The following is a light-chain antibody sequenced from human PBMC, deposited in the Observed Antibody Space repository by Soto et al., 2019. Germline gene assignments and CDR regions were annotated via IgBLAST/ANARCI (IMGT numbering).Light chain of an antibody. V-gene: IGKV3-20*01. Sequence: EIVLTQSPGTLSLSPGERATLSCRASQSVSSSYLAWYQQKPGQAPRLLIYGASGRATGIPDRFSGSGSGTDFTLTSSRLEPEDFAVYYCQQYGSSPFTFGPGTKVDIK. CDR1: QSVSSSY. CDR3: QQYGSSPFT. CDR2: GAS. J-gene: IGKJ3*01.